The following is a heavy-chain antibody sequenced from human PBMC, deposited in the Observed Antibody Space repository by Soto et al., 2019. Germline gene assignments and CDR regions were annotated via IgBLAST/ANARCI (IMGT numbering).Heavy chain of an antibody. CDR1: GGSISSYY. V-gene: IGHV4-59*01. CDR2: IYYSGST. Sequence: SETLSLTCTVSGGSISSYYWSWIRQPPGKGLEWIGYIYYSGSTNYNPSLKSRVTISVDTSKNQFSLKLSSVTAADTAVYYCARKYYDFWSGHFDYWGQGTLVNVS. CDR3: ARKYYDFWSGHFDY. J-gene: IGHJ4*02. D-gene: IGHD3-3*01.